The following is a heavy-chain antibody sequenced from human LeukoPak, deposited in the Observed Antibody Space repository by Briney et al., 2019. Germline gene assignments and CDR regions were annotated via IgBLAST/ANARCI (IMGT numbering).Heavy chain of an antibody. J-gene: IGHJ4*02. V-gene: IGHV3-53*01. CDR3: ARDPKVGSGWYDSSYYFDY. CDR1: GFTVSSNY. CDR2: IYSGGST. D-gene: IGHD6-19*01. Sequence: PGGSLRLSCAASGFTVSSNYMSWVRQAPGKGLEWVSVIYSGGSTYYADSVKGRFTISRDNSKSTLYIQMNSLRAEDTAVYYCARDPKVGSGWYDSSYYFDYWGQGTLVTVSS.